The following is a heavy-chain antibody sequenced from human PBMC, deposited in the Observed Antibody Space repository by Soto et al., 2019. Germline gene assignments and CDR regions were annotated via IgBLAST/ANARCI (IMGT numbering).Heavy chain of an antibody. CDR1: GGSISGDYY. V-gene: IGHV4-30-4*08. J-gene: IGHJ4*02. D-gene: IGHD2-15*01. Sequence: SETLSLTCSVSGGSISGDYYWSWIRQSPEKGLEWIGYIYYSGSSYSNPALQSRLSMSLDTSKNQFSLKLRSVTAADTAVYYCAGGGARWPGYFDSWCQGALVTVSS. CDR3: AGGGARWPGYFDS. CDR2: IYYSGSS.